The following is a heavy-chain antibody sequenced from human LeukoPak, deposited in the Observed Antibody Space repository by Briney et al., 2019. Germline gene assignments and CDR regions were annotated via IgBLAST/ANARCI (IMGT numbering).Heavy chain of an antibody. CDR2: INHSGST. CDR3: ARVGSGWYKEDSRGYWFDP. Sequence: SETLSLTCAVYGGSFSFYYWSWIRQPPGKGLEWIGEINHSGSTNYNPSLKSRVTISVDTSKNQFSLKLSSVTAADTAVYYCARVGSGWYKEDSRGYWFDPWGQGTLVTVSS. V-gene: IGHV4-34*01. D-gene: IGHD6-19*01. J-gene: IGHJ5*02. CDR1: GGSFSFYY.